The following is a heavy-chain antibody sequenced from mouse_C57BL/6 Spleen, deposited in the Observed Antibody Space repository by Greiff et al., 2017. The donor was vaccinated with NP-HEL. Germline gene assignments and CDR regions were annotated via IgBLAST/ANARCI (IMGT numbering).Heavy chain of an antibody. CDR1: GFTFSSYG. CDR3: ARHEDYYGSSRFAY. CDR2: ISSGGSYT. V-gene: IGHV5-6*01. D-gene: IGHD1-1*01. Sequence: EVKLVESGGDLVKPGGSLKLSCAASGFTFSSYGMSWVRQTPDKRLEWVATISSGGSYTYYPDSVKGRFTISRDNAKNTLYLQMSSLKSEDTAMYYCARHEDYYGSSRFAYWGQGTLVTVSA. J-gene: IGHJ3*01.